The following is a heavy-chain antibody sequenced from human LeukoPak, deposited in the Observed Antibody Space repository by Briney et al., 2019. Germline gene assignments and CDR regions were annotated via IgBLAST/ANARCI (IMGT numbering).Heavy chain of an antibody. V-gene: IGHV3-30*03. Sequence: GRSLRLSCAASGFTFSSYGMHWVRQAPGKGLEWVAVISYDGNNKYYADSVKGRLTISRDNPKNTLYLQVNSLRTEDMAMYYCARGTGTRVAPYYFDHWGQGTLVTVSS. CDR3: ARGTGTRVAPYYFDH. CDR2: ISYDGNNK. D-gene: IGHD1-1*01. CDR1: GFTFSSYG. J-gene: IGHJ4*02.